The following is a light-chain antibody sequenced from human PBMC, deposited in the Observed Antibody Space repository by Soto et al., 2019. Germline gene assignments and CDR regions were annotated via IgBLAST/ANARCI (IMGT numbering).Light chain of an antibody. CDR3: QQRSNWPPTWT. J-gene: IGKJ1*01. V-gene: IGKV3-11*01. CDR1: QSVSTY. CDR2: DAS. Sequence: EIVLTQSPATLSLSPGERATLSCRASQSVSTYLAWYQQTPGQAPRLLIYDASKRATGIPVRFSGSGSGTDFTLTITSLEPEDFGVYYCQQRSNWPPTWTFGQGTKVDIK.